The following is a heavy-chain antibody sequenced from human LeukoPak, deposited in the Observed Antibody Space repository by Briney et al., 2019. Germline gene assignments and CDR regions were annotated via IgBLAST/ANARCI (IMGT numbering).Heavy chain of an antibody. CDR3: ASPTRGGAFDI. CDR2: LYSGGRT. J-gene: IGHJ3*02. V-gene: IGHV3-53*04. Sequence: GGSLRLSCAASGFTVSTNYMTWVRQAPRKGLEWVSVLYSGGRTHYADSVKGRFTISRHNSKNTLYLQMNGLRAEDTAVYYCASPTRGGAFDIWGQGTMVTVSS. CDR1: GFTVSTNY. D-gene: IGHD5-24*01.